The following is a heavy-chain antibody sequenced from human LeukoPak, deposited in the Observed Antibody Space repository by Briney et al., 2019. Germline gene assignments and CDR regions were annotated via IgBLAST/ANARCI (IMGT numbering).Heavy chain of an antibody. CDR1: GFTFSSYG. V-gene: IGHV3-33*06. CDR2: IWYDGSNK. CDR3: AKDTGYDSSGYYLDY. J-gene: IGHJ4*02. D-gene: IGHD3-22*01. Sequence: GGSPRLSCAASGFTFSSYGMHWVRQAPGKGLEWVAVIWYDGSNKYYADSVKGRFTISRDNSKNTLYLQMNSLRAEDTAVYYCAKDTGYDSSGYYLDYWGQGTLVTVSS.